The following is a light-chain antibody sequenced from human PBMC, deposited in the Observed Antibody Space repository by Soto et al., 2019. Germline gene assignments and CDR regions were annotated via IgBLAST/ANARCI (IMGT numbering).Light chain of an antibody. Sequence: LSTQSPGTLSLSPGERATLSCRASQSVSSNLAWYQHKPGQAPRLLIYDVSNRATGIPARFSGSGSGTDFTLTISSLEPGDFAVYYCQQRSNWPPITFGQGTRLEIK. J-gene: IGKJ5*01. V-gene: IGKV3-11*01. CDR3: QQRSNWPPIT. CDR2: DVS. CDR1: QSVSSN.